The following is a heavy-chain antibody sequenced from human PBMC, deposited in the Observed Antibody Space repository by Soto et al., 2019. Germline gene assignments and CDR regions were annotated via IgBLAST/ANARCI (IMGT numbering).Heavy chain of an antibody. CDR3: ARGWGYDSNDYYYAY. Sequence: QVQLVQSGAEVRKPGSSVKVSCKASGGTFSRHAISWVRQAPGKGLEWMGGIIPIFGTANHAQQFQGRVTIIADESTSTVYMELSSLRSEDTAMYYCARGWGYDSNDYYYAYWGQGTLVIVSS. CDR1: GGTFSRHA. D-gene: IGHD3-22*01. CDR2: IIPIFGTA. J-gene: IGHJ4*02. V-gene: IGHV1-69*01.